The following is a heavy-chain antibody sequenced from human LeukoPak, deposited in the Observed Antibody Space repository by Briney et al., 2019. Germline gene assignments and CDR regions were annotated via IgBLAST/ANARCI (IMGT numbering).Heavy chain of an antibody. Sequence: KPSQTLSLTCTVSGGSISSGDYYWSWIRQPPGTGLEWVGYMYYSGSTYYNPSLKSRVTISVDTSKNQFSLKLSSVTAADTAVYYCARPYYYDSRIDPGGQGTLGTVSS. CDR1: GGSISSGDYY. D-gene: IGHD3-22*01. J-gene: IGHJ5*02. V-gene: IGHV4-30-4*01. CDR2: MYYSGST. CDR3: ARPYYYDSRIDP.